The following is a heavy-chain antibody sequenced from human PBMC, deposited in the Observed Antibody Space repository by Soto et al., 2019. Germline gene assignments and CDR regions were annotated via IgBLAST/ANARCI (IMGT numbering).Heavy chain of an antibody. J-gene: IGHJ5*02. CDR2: ISGSGDYT. CDR3: AKDSGSDPHGWFDP. V-gene: IGHV3-23*01. CDR1: GFTFSSYA. D-gene: IGHD2-15*01. Sequence: EVQLLESGGGLVQPGESLRLSCAASGFTFSSYAMTWVRQAPGKGLEWVSSISGSGDYTYFADSVKGRFTISRDNSKDTLDLQMSSLRVEDTAIYYCAKDSGSDPHGWFDPWGQGTLVTVSS.